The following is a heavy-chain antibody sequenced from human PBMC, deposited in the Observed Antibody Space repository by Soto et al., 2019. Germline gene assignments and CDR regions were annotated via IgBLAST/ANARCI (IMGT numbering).Heavy chain of an antibody. D-gene: IGHD6-25*01. CDR3: ARDPGGSGYAFDM. Sequence: QVQLVESGGGVVQPGRSLRLSCAASGFTFSSDAMHWVRRAPCKGLEWVAFIWNDVSNKHYADSVKGRFIISRDNAENTLYLQMNSLRAEDTAVYFCARDPGGSGYAFDMWGQGTMVTVSS. CDR1: GFTFSSDA. V-gene: IGHV3-33*01. CDR2: IWNDVSNK. J-gene: IGHJ3*02.